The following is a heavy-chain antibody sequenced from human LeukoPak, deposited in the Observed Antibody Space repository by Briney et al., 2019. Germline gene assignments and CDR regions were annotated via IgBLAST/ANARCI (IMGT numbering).Heavy chain of an antibody. J-gene: IGHJ4*02. CDR2: IWYDGSNK. CDR1: GFTFSSYG. V-gene: IGHV3-33*01. CDR3: ASTYSSSWYDHDY. D-gene: IGHD6-13*01. Sequence: GGSLRLSCAASGFTFSSYGMHWVRQAPGKGLEWVAVIWYDGSNKYYADSVKGRFTISRDNSKNTLYLQMNSLRAEDTAVYYCASTYSSSWYDHDYWGQGTLVTVSS.